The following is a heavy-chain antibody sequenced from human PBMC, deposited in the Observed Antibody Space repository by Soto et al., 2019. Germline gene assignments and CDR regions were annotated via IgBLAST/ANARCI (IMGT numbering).Heavy chain of an antibody. CDR1: GFTFSSYA. J-gene: IGHJ4*02. V-gene: IGHV3-23*01. Sequence: GGSLRLSCAASGFTFSSYAMSWVRQAPGKGLEWVSAISGSGGSTYYADSVKDRFTISRDNSKNTLYLQMNSLRAEDTAVYYCAKIPSIAARPSEYYFDYWGQGTLVTVSS. CDR2: ISGSGGST. D-gene: IGHD6-6*01. CDR3: AKIPSIAARPSEYYFDY.